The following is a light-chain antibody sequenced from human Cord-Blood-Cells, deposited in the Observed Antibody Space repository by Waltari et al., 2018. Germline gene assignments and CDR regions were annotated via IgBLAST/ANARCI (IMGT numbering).Light chain of an antibody. V-gene: IGLV5-45*01. J-gene: IGLJ3*02. CDR2: YKSDSDK. Sequence: QAVLTQPASLSASPGASASLTCTLRSGINVGTYRIYWYQHKPGSPPQYRLRYKSDSDKQQGSGVPSRFSGSKDASANAGILLISGLQSEDEADYYCMIWHSSAWVFGGGTKLTVL. CDR1: SGINVGTYR. CDR3: MIWHSSAWV.